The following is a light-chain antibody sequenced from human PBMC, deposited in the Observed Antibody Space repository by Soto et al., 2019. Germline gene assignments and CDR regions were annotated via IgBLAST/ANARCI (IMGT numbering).Light chain of an antibody. CDR2: NND. Sequence: QTVVTQAPSASGTPGQRVTISCSGTSSNIGSNTVNWYQQLPGTAPKLLIYNNDQRPSGVPDRFSGSKSGTSASLAIGGLQSEDEADYYCAAWDDSLNGWVFGGGTKVTVL. V-gene: IGLV1-44*01. J-gene: IGLJ3*02. CDR3: AAWDDSLNGWV. CDR1: SSNIGSNT.